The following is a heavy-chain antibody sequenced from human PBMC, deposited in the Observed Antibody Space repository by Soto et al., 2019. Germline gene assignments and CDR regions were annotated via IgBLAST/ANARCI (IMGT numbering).Heavy chain of an antibody. J-gene: IGHJ6*02. Sequence: GGSLRLSCAASWFTVSSNYMSWVRQAPGKGLEWVSVIYSGGSTYYADSVKGRFTISRDNSKNTLYLQMNSLRAEDTAVYYCARDLYDYVWGSYRYYYYGMDVWGQGTTVTVSS. CDR3: ARDLYDYVWGSYRYYYYGMDV. V-gene: IGHV3-53*01. D-gene: IGHD3-16*01. CDR2: IYSGGST. CDR1: WFTVSSNY.